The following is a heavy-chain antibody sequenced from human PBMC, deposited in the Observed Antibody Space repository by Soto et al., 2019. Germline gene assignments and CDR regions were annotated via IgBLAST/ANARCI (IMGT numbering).Heavy chain of an antibody. V-gene: IGHV1-18*04. D-gene: IGHD5-12*01. J-gene: IGHJ3*02. Sequence: ASVKVSCKASGYTFTSYGISWVRQAPGQGLEWMGWISAYNGNTNYAQKLQGRVTMTTDTSTSTAYMELRSLRSDDTAVYYCAREGRDGYRMSAFDIWGQGTMVTVSS. CDR1: GYTFTSYG. CDR3: AREGRDGYRMSAFDI. CDR2: ISAYNGNT.